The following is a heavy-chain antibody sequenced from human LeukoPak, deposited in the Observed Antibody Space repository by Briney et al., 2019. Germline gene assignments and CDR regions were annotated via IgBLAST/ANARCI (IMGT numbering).Heavy chain of an antibody. J-gene: IGHJ2*01. Sequence: SETLSLTCAVSGVSLSDNYTSWIRQTPGKGLEWIGEINHSGGTNYNPSLTGRVTISVDTSKNQSSLNLTSATAADTPVYNCARISCGHTSGICYNLWGGGTEVTV. V-gene: IGHV4-34*01. CDR2: INHSGGT. D-gene: IGHD2-8*01. CDR3: ARISCGHTSGICYNL. CDR1: GVSLSDNY.